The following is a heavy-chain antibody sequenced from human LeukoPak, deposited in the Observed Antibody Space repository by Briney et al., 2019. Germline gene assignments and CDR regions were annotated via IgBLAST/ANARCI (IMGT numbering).Heavy chain of an antibody. CDR3: ARARAELRDDAFDI. D-gene: IGHD1-26*01. CDR1: GGSISSYY. Sequence: PSETLSLTCTVSGGSISSYYWSWIRQPPGKGLEWIGYIYYSGSTNYNPSLKSRVTISVDTSKNQFSLKLSSVTAADTAVYYCARARAELRDDAFDIWGQGTMVTVSS. CDR2: IYYSGST. J-gene: IGHJ3*02. V-gene: IGHV4-59*01.